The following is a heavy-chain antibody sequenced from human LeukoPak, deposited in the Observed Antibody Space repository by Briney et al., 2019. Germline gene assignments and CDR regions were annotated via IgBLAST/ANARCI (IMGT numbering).Heavy chain of an antibody. CDR1: GGSISSSAYH. J-gene: IGHJ4*02. CDR3: ARGVFGELSQYYFDY. D-gene: IGHD3-10*02. CDR2: IHSSGST. Sequence: PSETLSLTCTVSGGSISSSAYHWGWIRQPPGKGLEWVGGIHSSGSTYYNLSLKSRVTISVDTSRNQFSLNLSSVTAADTAVYYCARGVFGELSQYYFDYWGQGTLVTVSS. V-gene: IGHV4-39*07.